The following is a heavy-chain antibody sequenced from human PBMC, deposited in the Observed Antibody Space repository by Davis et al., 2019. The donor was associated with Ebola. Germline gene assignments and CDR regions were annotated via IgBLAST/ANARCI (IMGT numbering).Heavy chain of an antibody. D-gene: IGHD6-19*01. CDR1: GFTFSSYA. CDR3: LAGTNY. Sequence: GESLKISCAASGFTFSSYAMHWVRQAPGTGLEWVAVISKDGSSEDYADSLRGRFTISRDKSKNMLFLQMNSLRPEDTAVYYCLAGTNYWGQGTQVIVSS. J-gene: IGHJ4*02. CDR2: ISKDGSSE. V-gene: IGHV3-30*04.